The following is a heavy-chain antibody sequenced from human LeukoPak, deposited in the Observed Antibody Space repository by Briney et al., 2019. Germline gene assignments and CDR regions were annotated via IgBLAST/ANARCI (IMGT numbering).Heavy chain of an antibody. CDR3: AKEGPGGYSYGLPYAFDI. CDR1: GFTFSSYA. Sequence: AGGSLRLSCAASGFTFSSYAMSWVRQAPGKGLEWVAAIGGSGGSTYYAVSVKGRFIISRHNSENTLYLQLNSLRAEDTAVYYCAKEGPGGYSYGLPYAFDIWGQGTMVTVSS. V-gene: IGHV3-23*01. J-gene: IGHJ3*02. D-gene: IGHD5-18*01. CDR2: IGGSGGST.